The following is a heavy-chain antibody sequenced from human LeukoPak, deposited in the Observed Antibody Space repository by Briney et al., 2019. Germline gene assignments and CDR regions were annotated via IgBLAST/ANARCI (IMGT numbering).Heavy chain of an antibody. CDR1: GYTLTGYY. J-gene: IGHJ5*02. Sequence: ASVKVSCEASGYTLTGYYMHWVRQAPGQGLEWMGCINPNSGGTKYAQKFQGRVTMTRDTSMNTAYMELSRLRYGDSAIYYCARGGYVIVRDWFDPWGQGTLVTVSS. CDR3: ARGGYVIVRDWFDP. CDR2: INPNSGGT. V-gene: IGHV1-2*02. D-gene: IGHD3-16*01.